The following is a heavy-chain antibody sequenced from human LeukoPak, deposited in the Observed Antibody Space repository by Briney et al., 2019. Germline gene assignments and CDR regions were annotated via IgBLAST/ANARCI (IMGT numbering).Heavy chain of an antibody. V-gene: IGHV3-30-3*01. Sequence: GGSLRLSCAASGFTFSSYAMHWVRQAPGKGLEWVAVISYDGSNKYYADSVKGRFTISRDNSKNTLYLQMNSLRAEDTAVYYCAKAGITIFGVVQYYYYGMDVWGQGTTVTVSS. J-gene: IGHJ6*02. D-gene: IGHD3-3*01. CDR2: ISYDGSNK. CDR3: AKAGITIFGVVQYYYYGMDV. CDR1: GFTFSSYA.